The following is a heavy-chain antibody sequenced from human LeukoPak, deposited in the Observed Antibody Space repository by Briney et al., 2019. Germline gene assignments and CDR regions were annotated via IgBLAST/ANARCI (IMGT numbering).Heavy chain of an antibody. J-gene: IGHJ4*02. CDR1: GFTFSTYA. CDR3: ARSMTTVTHFDY. D-gene: IGHD4-17*01. Sequence: PGGSLRLSCAASGFTFSTYAMSWVRQAPGKGLEWVSAISGSGGSTYYADSVKGRFTISRDNSKNTLYLQMNSLRAEDTAVYYCARSMTTVTHFDYWGQGTLVTVSS. CDR2: ISGSGGST. V-gene: IGHV3-23*01.